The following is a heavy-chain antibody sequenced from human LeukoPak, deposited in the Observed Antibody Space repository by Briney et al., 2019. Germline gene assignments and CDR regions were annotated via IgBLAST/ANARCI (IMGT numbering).Heavy chain of an antibody. J-gene: IGHJ4*02. D-gene: IGHD4-23*01. CDR3: TRELYGGNDY. CDR1: GFSFSNYP. CDR2: ISLNGDNT. V-gene: IGHV3-64*01. Sequence: PGGSLRLSCAASGFSFSNYPMHWVRQAPGKGLEYVSAISLNGDNTYYANSVRGRFTISRDNPRNTVYLQMGSLRPEDSAVYYCTRELYGGNDYWGQGTLVTVSS.